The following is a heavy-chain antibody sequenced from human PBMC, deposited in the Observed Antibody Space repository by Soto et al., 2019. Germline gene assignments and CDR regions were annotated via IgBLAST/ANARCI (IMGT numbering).Heavy chain of an antibody. V-gene: IGHV1-46*01. Sequence: GASVKVSCKTSGYPFINFYVHWVRQAPGQGLEWLGNINPRADSTVYAPKFEDRVSMTRDTSTSTVYMELSSLTSDDTAMYYCAREFPSTYWFDPWCHGTLVTVSS. CDR2: INPRADST. CDR1: GYPFINFY. D-gene: IGHD3-16*01. CDR3: AREFPSTYWFDP. J-gene: IGHJ5*02.